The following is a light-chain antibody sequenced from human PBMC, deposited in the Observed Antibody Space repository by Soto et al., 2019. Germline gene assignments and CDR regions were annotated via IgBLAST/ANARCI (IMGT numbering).Light chain of an antibody. CDR1: SSNIGSNT. J-gene: IGLJ1*01. CDR2: NNN. CDR3: AAWDDSLDGYV. Sequence: QSVLTQPPSASGTPGQRVTISCSGSSSNIGSNTVNWYQHHPGTAPQLLIYNNNQRPSGVPDRFSGSKSGTSASLAISGLQSEDEADYYCAAWDDSLDGYVFGTGTKVTVL. V-gene: IGLV1-44*01.